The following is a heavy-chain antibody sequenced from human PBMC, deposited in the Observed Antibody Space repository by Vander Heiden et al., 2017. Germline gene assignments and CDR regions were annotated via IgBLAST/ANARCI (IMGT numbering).Heavy chain of an antibody. V-gene: IGHV3-74*01. D-gene: IGHD2-8*01. CDR2: INSDGSST. J-gene: IGHJ4*02. CDR1: VSPFSSYW. Sequence: EVQLVESGGGLVQPGGSLRLSCAASVSPFSSYWMHWVRQAPGKGLVWVSRINSDGSSTSYADSVKGRFTISRDNAKNTLYLQMNSLRAEDTAVYYCARYCTNGVCYLGGFDYWGQGTLVTVSS. CDR3: ARYCTNGVCYLGGFDY.